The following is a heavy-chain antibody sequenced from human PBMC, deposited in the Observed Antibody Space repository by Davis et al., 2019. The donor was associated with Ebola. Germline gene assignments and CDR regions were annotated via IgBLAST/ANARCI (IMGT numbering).Heavy chain of an antibody. CDR1: GYTFTSYG. Sequence: ASVKVSCKSSGYTFTSYGLDWVRQAPGLGLEWMGWISGFNTNTNFAQKFQGRVTVSKDTSTNTAYMDLRSLTSDDTAICYCTRAPNYDVLTGTSSYYFDYWGQGTLVTVSS. CDR2: ISGFNTNT. CDR3: TRAPNYDVLTGTSSYYFDY. V-gene: IGHV1-18*04. D-gene: IGHD3-9*01. J-gene: IGHJ4*02.